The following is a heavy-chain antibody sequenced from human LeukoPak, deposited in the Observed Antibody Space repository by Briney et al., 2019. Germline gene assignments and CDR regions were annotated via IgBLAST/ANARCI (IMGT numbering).Heavy chain of an antibody. J-gene: IGHJ3*02. CDR1: GFTFSSYG. V-gene: IGHV3-30*18. Sequence: GGSLRLSCAASGFTFSSYGMHWVRQAPGKGLEWVAVISYDGSNKYYEDSVKGRFSISRDNSKNMLFLQMASLRADDTAVYYCAKAFREYSSTSYSAFDIWGQGTMVTVSS. D-gene: IGHD6-6*01. CDR3: AKAFREYSSTSYSAFDI. CDR2: ISYDGSNK.